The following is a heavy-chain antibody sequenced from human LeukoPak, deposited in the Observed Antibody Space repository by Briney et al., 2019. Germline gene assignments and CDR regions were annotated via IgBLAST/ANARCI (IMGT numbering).Heavy chain of an antibody. CDR3: ARVAGNEYFQH. D-gene: IGHD6-19*01. J-gene: IGHJ1*01. CDR2: VNTSTGNP. Sequence: GASVKVSCKTSGYTFSRYAMNWVRQAPGQGLEWMGWVNTSTGNPTYGPGFTGRFVFSLDTSVNTAYLQISSLQAEDTAVYYCARVAGNEYFQHWGQGTLVTVSS. CDR1: GYTFSRYA. V-gene: IGHV7-4-1*02.